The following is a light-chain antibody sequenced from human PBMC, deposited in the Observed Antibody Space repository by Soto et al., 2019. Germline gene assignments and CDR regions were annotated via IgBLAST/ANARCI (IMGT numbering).Light chain of an antibody. J-gene: IGLJ2*01. V-gene: IGLV2-8*01. CDR2: EVT. CDR1: SSDIGGYDF. Sequence: QSALTQPPSASGSPGQSVTISCTGTSSDIGGYDFVSWYQQHPGKAPKLMIYEVTKRPSGVPDRFSGSKSGNTASLTVSGLQPEDESDYYCSSYSGSNSVLFGGGTKLTVL. CDR3: SSYSGSNSVL.